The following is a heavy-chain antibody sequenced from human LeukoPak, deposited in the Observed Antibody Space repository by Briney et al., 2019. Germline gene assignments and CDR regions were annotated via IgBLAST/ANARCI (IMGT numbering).Heavy chain of an antibody. Sequence: ASVKVSCKASGHSFTTYYVYLVRQAPGQGLEWMGVINPSGDGTNYPQRFQGRVTLTRDTSTSTVYMELSSLRSEDTAIYYCAKETPNTGWFDPWGQGTLVTVSS. V-gene: IGHV1-46*01. J-gene: IGHJ5*02. D-gene: IGHD1-14*01. CDR2: INPSGDGT. CDR3: AKETPNTGWFDP. CDR1: GHSFTTYY.